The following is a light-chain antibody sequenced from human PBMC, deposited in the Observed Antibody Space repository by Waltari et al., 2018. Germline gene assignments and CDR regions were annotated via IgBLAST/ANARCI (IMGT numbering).Light chain of an antibody. CDR2: AAS. V-gene: IGKV1-9*01. CDR1: QGIGSS. Sequence: DIQLTQSPSFLSASVGDRVTITCRASQGIGSSLSWYQQKPGKTPKLLIYAASTLQSGVPSRFSGSGSRTEFTLTISSLQPEDFATYYCQQLIDYPLTFGGGTKVEIK. CDR3: QQLIDYPLT. J-gene: IGKJ4*01.